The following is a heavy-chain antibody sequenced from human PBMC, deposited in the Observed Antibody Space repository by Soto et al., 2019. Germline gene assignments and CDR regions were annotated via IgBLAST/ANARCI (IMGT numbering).Heavy chain of an antibody. D-gene: IGHD3-10*01. V-gene: IGHV3-23*01. Sequence: EVQLLESGGGLVQPGGSLRLSCAASGFSFGIYAMGWVRQAPGKGLEWVPVISGSGDITYYADSVKGRFTISRDNSKNTLYLQMNSLRAEDTAVYYCAKNSSNGFTIDWYFDLWGRGTLVTVSS. CDR2: ISGSGDIT. CDR3: AKNSSNGFTIDWYFDL. CDR1: GFSFGIYA. J-gene: IGHJ2*01.